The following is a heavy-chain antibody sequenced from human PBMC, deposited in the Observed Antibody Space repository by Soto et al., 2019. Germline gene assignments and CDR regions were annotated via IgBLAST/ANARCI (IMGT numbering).Heavy chain of an antibody. CDR1: GGSFSSYA. D-gene: IGHD1-26*01. CDR3: ARDRISGVGSTTGYFEF. CDR2: IIPMFDTLETT. V-gene: IGHV1-69*06. Sequence: QVQLVQSGAEVKKPGSSVKVSCKASGGSFSSYAFSWVRQAPGQGLEWMGGIIPMFDTLETTNYAQKFQGRVTIPADKSTSTAYMELTSLRSEDTAVYYCARDRISGVGSTTGYFEFWGQGTHLTVSS. J-gene: IGHJ4*02.